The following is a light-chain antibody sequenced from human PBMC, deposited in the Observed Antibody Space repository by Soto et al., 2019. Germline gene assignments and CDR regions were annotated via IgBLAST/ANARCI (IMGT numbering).Light chain of an antibody. J-gene: IGLJ1*01. V-gene: IGLV2-14*01. Sequence: QSALSQPASVSGSPGQSITISCSGGSGDVGGYNYVSWFQHHSGKAPTLIIYSVSYRPSGISTRFSGSKSGDTASLTISGLQAEDEADYYCSSFTHTYSRYAFGTGTKLTVL. CDR3: SSFTHTYSRYA. CDR1: SGDVGGYNY. CDR2: SVS.